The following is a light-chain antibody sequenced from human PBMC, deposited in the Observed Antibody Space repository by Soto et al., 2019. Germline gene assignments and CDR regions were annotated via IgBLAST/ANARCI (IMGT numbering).Light chain of an antibody. V-gene: IGLV2-14*01. CDR1: SSDVGGYNY. Sequence: QSALTQPASVSGSPGQSITISCTGTSSDVGGYNYVSWYQHHPGEAPKLIIYDVSNRPSGVSNRFPGSKSGNTASLTISGLQAEDEADYYCSSYTVSSTVLFGGGTKVTVL. J-gene: IGLJ2*01. CDR2: DVS. CDR3: SSYTVSSTVL.